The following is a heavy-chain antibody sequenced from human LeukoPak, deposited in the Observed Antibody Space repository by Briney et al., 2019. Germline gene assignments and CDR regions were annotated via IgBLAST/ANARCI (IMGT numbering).Heavy chain of an antibody. J-gene: IGHJ5*02. D-gene: IGHD2-2*01. CDR1: GYTFTSYD. CDR3: ARAGYCNSISCYHNWFGP. CDR2: MNPSSGNT. V-gene: IGHV1-8*03. Sequence: ASVKVSCKASGYTFTSYDINWVRQAPGQGLEWMGWMNPSSGNTGYAQKFQGRVTITRNTSISTAYMELSSLRSEDTAVYYCARAGYCNSISCYHNWFGPWGQGTLVTVSS.